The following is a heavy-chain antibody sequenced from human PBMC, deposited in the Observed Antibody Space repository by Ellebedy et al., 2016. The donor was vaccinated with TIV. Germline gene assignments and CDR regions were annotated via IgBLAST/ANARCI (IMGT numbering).Heavy chain of an antibody. V-gene: IGHV4-34*01. CDR2: FNHSGST. CDR3: ARGGYQLLAYYYYGMDV. Sequence: SETLSLXXAVYGGSFSGYYWSWIRQPPGKGLEWIGEFNHSGSTNYNPSLKSRVTISVDTSKNQFSLKLSSVTAADTAVYYCARGGYQLLAYYYYGMDVWGQGTTVTVSS. CDR1: GGSFSGYY. J-gene: IGHJ6*02. D-gene: IGHD2-2*01.